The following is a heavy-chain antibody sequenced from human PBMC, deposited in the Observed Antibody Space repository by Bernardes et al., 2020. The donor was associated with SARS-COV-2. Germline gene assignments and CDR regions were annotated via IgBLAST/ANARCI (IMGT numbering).Heavy chain of an antibody. J-gene: IGHJ4*02. CDR3: AKEYYEYSYGYGYLDY. D-gene: IGHD5-18*01. CDR1: GFTFDDYA. Sequence: GGSLRLSCAASGFTFDDYAMHWVRQAPGKGLEWVSGISWNSGSIGYADSVKGRFTISRDNAKNSLYLQMNSLRAEDTALYYCAKEYYEYSYGYGYLDYWGQGTLVTVSS. CDR2: ISWNSGSI. V-gene: IGHV3-9*01.